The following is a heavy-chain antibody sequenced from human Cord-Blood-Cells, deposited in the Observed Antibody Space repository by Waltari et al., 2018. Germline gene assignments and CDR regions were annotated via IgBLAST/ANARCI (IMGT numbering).Heavy chain of an antibody. CDR2: IYWNDDK. D-gene: IGHD1-1*01. J-gene: IGHJ3*02. Sequence: QITLKESGPTLVKPTQTLTLTCTFSGFSLSTSGVGVGWIRQPPGKALEWLALIYWNDDKRYSPSLKSRLTITKDTSKNQVVLTMTNMDAVDTATYYCAHSGYNWNDRDAFDIWGQGTMVTVSS. V-gene: IGHV2-5*01. CDR1: GFSLSTSGVG. CDR3: AHSGYNWNDRDAFDI.